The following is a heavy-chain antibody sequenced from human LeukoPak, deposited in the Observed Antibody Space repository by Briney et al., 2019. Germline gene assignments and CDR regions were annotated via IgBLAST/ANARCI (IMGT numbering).Heavy chain of an antibody. J-gene: IGHJ5*02. V-gene: IGHV1-8*01. Sequence: GASVKVSCKASGYTFTSYDINWVRQATGQGLEWMGWMSPNSGNTGYAQKFQGRVTMTRNTSISTAYMELSSLRSEDTAVYYCVRSWNLHWFDPWGQGTLVTVSS. CDR3: VRSWNLHWFDP. CDR1: GYTFTSYD. D-gene: IGHD1-1*01. CDR2: MSPNSGNT.